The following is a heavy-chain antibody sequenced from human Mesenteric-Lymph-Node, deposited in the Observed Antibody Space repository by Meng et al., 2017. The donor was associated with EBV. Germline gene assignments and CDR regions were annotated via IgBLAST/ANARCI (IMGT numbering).Heavy chain of an antibody. CDR2: IYHSGST. V-gene: IGHV4-4*02. D-gene: IGHD5-12*01. J-gene: IGHJ4*02. CDR1: GGSINSNNW. CDR3: ARRPRVGYGDFDY. Sequence: QVQLQESGPGRVKPSGTLSLTCAVSGGSINSNNWWNWVRQPPGKGLEWIGEIYHSGSTNYSPSLKSRVTISVDKSKNEFSLKLTSLTAADTAVYFRARRPRVGYGDFDYWGQGNLVTVFS.